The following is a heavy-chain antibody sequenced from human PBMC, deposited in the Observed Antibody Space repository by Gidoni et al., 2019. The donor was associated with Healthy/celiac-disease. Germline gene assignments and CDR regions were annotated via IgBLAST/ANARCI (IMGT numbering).Heavy chain of an antibody. Sequence: EVQLLESGGGLVQPGGSLRLSCAASGFTVSSYAMSWVRQAPGKGLEWVSAISGSGGSTYYADSVKGRFTISRDNSKNTLYLQMNSLRAEDTAVYYCASHSSGYYTRFDYWGQGTLVTVSS. D-gene: IGHD3-22*01. CDR3: ASHSSGYYTRFDY. CDR1: GFTVSSYA. J-gene: IGHJ4*02. CDR2: ISGSGGST. V-gene: IGHV3-23*01.